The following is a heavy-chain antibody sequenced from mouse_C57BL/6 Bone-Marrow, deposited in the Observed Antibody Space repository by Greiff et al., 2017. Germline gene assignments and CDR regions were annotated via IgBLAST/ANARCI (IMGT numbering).Heavy chain of an antibody. V-gene: IGHV2-2*01. J-gene: IGHJ1*03. CDR1: GFSLTSYG. Sequence: QVQLKQSGPGLVQPSQSLSITCTVSGFSLTSYGVHWVRQSPGKGLEWLGVIWSGGSTDYNAAFISRLSISKDNSKSQVFFKMNSLQAYDTAIYYCARNSFYYYGSSYDWYFDVWGTWTTVTVSS. CDR3: ARNSFYYYGSSYDWYFDV. CDR2: IWSGGST. D-gene: IGHD1-1*01.